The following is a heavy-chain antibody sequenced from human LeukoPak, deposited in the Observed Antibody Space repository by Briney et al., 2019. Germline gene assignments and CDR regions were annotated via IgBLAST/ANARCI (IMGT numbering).Heavy chain of an antibody. CDR1: GFTFSSYS. V-gene: IGHV3-21*01. Sequence: GGSLRPSCAASGFTFSSYSMNWVRQAPGKGLEWVSSISSSSSYIYYADSVKGRFTISRDNAKNSLYLQMNSLRAEDTAVYYCARGSGGTTSSAFWGQGTLVTVSS. CDR3: ARGSGGTTSSAF. D-gene: IGHD1-1*01. CDR2: ISSSSSYI. J-gene: IGHJ4*02.